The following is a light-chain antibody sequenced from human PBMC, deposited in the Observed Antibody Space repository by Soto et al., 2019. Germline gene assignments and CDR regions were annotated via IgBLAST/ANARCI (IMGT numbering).Light chain of an antibody. CDR3: QQFSNYPLT. CDR1: QGIARA. CDR2: DAS. V-gene: IGKV1D-13*01. J-gene: IGKJ4*01. Sequence: AIHLTQSPSSLSATVGYSVTITCRASQGIARALAWYQQKPGKAPKLLIYDASSLESGVPSRFSGSGYVTDFTLTITSLQPEDFATYYCQQFSNYPLTFGGGTKVEIK.